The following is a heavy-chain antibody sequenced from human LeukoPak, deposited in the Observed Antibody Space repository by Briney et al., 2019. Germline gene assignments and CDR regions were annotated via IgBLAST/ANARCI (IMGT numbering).Heavy chain of an antibody. CDR1: GGSFSGYY. D-gene: IGHD5-24*01. CDR3: ATRDGLDDAFDI. CDR2: INHSGST. V-gene: IGHV4-34*01. J-gene: IGHJ3*02. Sequence: SETLSLTCAVYGGSFSGYYWSWIRQPPGKGLEWIGEINHSGSTNYNPSLKSRVTISVDTSKNQFSLKLSSVTAADTAVYYCATRDGLDDAFDIWGQGTMVTVSS.